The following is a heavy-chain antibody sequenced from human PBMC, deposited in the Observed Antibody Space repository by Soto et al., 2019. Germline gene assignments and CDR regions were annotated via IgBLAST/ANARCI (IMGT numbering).Heavy chain of an antibody. D-gene: IGHD6-13*01. CDR3: AGDRPYSSSWYQWFDP. J-gene: IGHJ5*02. CDR1: GYTFTSYA. Sequence: QVQLVQSGAEVKKPGASVKVSCKASGYTFTSYAMHWVRQAPGQRLEWMGWINAGNGNTKYSQKLQGRVTITRDTSASTAYRELSSLRSEDTAVYYCAGDRPYSSSWYQWFDPWGQGTLVTVS. CDR2: INAGNGNT. V-gene: IGHV1-3*01.